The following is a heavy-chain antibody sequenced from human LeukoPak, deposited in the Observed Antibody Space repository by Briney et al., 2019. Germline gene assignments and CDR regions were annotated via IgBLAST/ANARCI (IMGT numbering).Heavy chain of an antibody. CDR2: ISWNSGSI. Sequence: PGGSLRLSCAASGFTFDDYAMHWVRQALGKGLEWVSGISWNSGSIGYADSVKGRFTISRDNAKNSLYLQMNSLRAEDTALYYCAKDENGMDVWGQGTTVTVSS. J-gene: IGHJ6*02. CDR1: GFTFDDYA. V-gene: IGHV3-9*01. CDR3: AKDENGMDV.